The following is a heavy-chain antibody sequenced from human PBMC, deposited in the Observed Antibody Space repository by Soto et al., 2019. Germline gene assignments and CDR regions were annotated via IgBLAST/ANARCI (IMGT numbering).Heavy chain of an antibody. CDR3: VRHYGKLASYVGPRTFDF. Sequence: GESLKISCETSGYTFTNYWIGWVRQMPVTGLEWMGIIYPRDSDTRYSPSFQDQVTMSVDKSIVAAYLRWSSLKASDTAMYYCVRHYGKLASYVGPRTFDFCGQGPLVTV. V-gene: IGHV5-51*01. D-gene: IGHD3-10*01. CDR1: GYTFTNYW. CDR2: IYPRDSDT. J-gene: IGHJ4*02.